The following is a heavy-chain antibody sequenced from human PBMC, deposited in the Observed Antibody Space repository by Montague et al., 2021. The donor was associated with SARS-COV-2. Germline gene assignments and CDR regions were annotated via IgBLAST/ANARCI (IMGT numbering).Heavy chain of an antibody. V-gene: IGHV4-59*01. J-gene: IGHJ2*01. CDR1: GGSISSYY. D-gene: IGHD5-18*01. CDR2: IYYSGST. CDR3: ARESDSYPSGIQYFDL. Sequence: SETLSLTCTVSGGSISSYYWSWIRQPPGKALEWIGYIYYSGSTNYNPSLNSRVTISVDTSKNQFSLKLTSVTAADTAVYFCARESDSYPSGIQYFDLWGRGTLVTVSS.